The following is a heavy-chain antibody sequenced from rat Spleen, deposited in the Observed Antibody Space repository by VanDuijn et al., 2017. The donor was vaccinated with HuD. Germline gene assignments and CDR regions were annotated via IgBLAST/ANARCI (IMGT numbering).Heavy chain of an antibody. Sequence: EVQLVESGGDLVQPGGSLKLSCIASGFTFNNYWMTWIRQAPGKGLEWIASITNTGDNTYYPDSVKGRFTISRDDAKSTLYLQMNSLRSEDTATYYCVRSVFDYWGQGVMVTVSS. CDR2: ITNTGDNT. CDR1: GFTFNNYW. V-gene: IGHV5-31*01. CDR3: VRSVFDY. J-gene: IGHJ2*01.